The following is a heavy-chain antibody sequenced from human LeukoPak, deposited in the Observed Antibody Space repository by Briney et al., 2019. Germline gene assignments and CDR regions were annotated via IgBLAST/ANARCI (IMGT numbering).Heavy chain of an antibody. V-gene: IGHV1-18*04. CDR3: ARDVTRAAAGNFGY. Sequence: GASVKVSCKASGYTFTSYGISWVRQAPGQGLEWMGWISAYNGNTNYAQKLQGRVTMTTDTSTSTACMELRSLRSDDTAVYYCARDVTRAAAGNFGYWGQGTLVTVSS. J-gene: IGHJ4*02. D-gene: IGHD6-13*01. CDR2: ISAYNGNT. CDR1: GYTFTSYG.